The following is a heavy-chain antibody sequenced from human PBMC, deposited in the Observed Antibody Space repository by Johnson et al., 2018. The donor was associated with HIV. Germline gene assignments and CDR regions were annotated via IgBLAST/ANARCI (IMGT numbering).Heavy chain of an antibody. CDR3: AKGDIVVVPAADYSSSSVDI. CDR2: IWYDGSNK. Sequence: HVQLVESGGGLVQPGGSLRLSCAASGFTFSTYGMHWVRQAPGKGLDWVAFIWYDGSNKYYEDSVKGRFTISRDYSKKTRYLQMNSLRAEDTAVYYCAKGDIVVVPAADYSSSSVDIWGQGTMVTVSS. V-gene: IGHV3-33*08. CDR1: GFTFSTYG. J-gene: IGHJ3*02. D-gene: IGHD2-2*01.